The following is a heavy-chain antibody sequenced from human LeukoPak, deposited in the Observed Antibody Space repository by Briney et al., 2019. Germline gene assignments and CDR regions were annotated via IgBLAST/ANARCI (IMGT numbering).Heavy chain of an antibody. D-gene: IGHD3-3*01. CDR1: EGTFSSYA. CDR3: ARGTLEWLFTV. V-gene: IGHV1-69*13. Sequence: SVKVSCKASEGTFSSYAISWVGQAPGQGLEWMGGIIPIFGTANYAQKFQGRVTITADESTSTAYMELISLRSEDTAVYYCARGTLEWLFTVWGQGTLVTVSS. CDR2: IIPIFGTA. J-gene: IGHJ4*02.